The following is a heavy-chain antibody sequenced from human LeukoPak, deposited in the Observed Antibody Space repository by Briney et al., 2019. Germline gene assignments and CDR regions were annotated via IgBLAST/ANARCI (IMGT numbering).Heavy chain of an antibody. D-gene: IGHD5-12*01. J-gene: IGHJ4*02. CDR3: ARDSTWRLDY. CDR1: GFTFSSHW. CDR2: IKEDGSVK. Sequence: AGGSLRLSCTASGFTFSSHWMTWVRQPPGKGLEWVANIKEDGSVKYYVDSVKGRFSISRDNTKSALYLQMDSLRADDTAVYFCARDSTWRLDYWGQGTLIIVSS. V-gene: IGHV3-7*03.